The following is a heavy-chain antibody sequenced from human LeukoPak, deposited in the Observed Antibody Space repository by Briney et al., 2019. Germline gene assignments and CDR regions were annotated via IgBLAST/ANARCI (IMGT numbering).Heavy chain of an antibody. CDR3: ARGFYDGVNWFDP. CDR2: ISSSGSTI. V-gene: IGHV3-48*03. D-gene: IGHD5/OR15-5a*01. CDR1: GFTFSSYE. Sequence: GGSLRLSCAASGFTFSSYEMNWVRQAPGKGLEWVSYISSSGSTIYYADSVKGRFTISRDNAKNSLYLQMNSLRAEDTAVYYCARGFYDGVNWFDPWGQGTLVTVSS. J-gene: IGHJ5*02.